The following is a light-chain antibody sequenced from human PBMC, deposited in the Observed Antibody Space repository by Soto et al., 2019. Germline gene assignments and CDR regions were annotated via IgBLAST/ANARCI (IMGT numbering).Light chain of an antibody. Sequence: QSALTQPASVSGSPGQSITISCTGTNSDVGGYNYVAWYQQHPGKAPKLLIFDVSNRPSGISYRFSGSKSGNTASLTISGLQAEDEAGYYCSSYSRKRPVVFGGGTKLTVL. V-gene: IGLV2-14*03. CDR2: DVS. J-gene: IGLJ2*01. CDR3: SSYSRKRPVV. CDR1: NSDVGGYNY.